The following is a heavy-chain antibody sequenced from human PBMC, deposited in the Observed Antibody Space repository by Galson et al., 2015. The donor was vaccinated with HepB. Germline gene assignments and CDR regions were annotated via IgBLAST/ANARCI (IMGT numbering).Heavy chain of an antibody. CDR3: AREREGYYPNGMDV. D-gene: IGHD2/OR15-2a*01. Sequence: SLRLSCAASGFTFSSYSMNWVRQAPGKGLEWVSSISSSSSYIYYADSVKGRFTIPRDNAKNSLYLQMNSLRAEDTAVYYCAREREGYYPNGMDVWGQGTTVTVSS. CDR1: GFTFSSYS. J-gene: IGHJ6*02. V-gene: IGHV3-21*01. CDR2: ISSSSSYI.